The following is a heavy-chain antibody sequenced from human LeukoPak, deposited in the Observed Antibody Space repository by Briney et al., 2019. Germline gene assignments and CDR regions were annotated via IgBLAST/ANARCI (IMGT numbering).Heavy chain of an antibody. V-gene: IGHV1-46*01. CDR3: ARDFVRWLQLTIPADSAFDI. J-gene: IGHJ3*02. D-gene: IGHD5-12*01. CDR1: GYTFTSYY. Sequence: GASVKVSCKASGYTFTSYYMHWVRQAPGQGLEWMGLINPSGGSTSYAQKFQGRVTMTRDTSTSTVYMELSSLRSEDTAVYYCARDFVRWLQLTIPADSAFDIWGQGTMVTVSS. CDR2: INPSGGST.